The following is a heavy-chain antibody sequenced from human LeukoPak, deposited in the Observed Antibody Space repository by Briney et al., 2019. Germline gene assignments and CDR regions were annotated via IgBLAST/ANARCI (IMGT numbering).Heavy chain of an antibody. CDR1: GFTFSNYW. J-gene: IGHJ3*02. CDR3: AKAGVELTAAFDI. Sequence: QAGGSLRLSCAASGFTFSNYWMHWVRQAPGKGLVWVSRINTYGSTTAYADSVKGRFTISRDNAKNTLYLQMNSLRAEDTAVYYCAKAGVELTAAFDIWGQGTMVTVSS. V-gene: IGHV3-74*01. D-gene: IGHD6-13*01. CDR2: INTYGSTT.